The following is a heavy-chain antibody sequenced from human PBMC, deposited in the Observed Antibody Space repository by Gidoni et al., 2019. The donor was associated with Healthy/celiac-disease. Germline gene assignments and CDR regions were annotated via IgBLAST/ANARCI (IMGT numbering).Heavy chain of an antibody. V-gene: IGHV3-21*01. CDR1: GFTFSSYS. Sequence: EVQLVESGGGLVKPGGSLRLSCAASGFTFSSYSMNWVRQAPGKGLEWVSSISSSSSYIYYADSVKGRFTISRDNAKNSLYLQMNSLRAEDTAVYYCARDLTAVAGYYFDYWGQGTLVTVSS. D-gene: IGHD6-19*01. J-gene: IGHJ4*02. CDR2: ISSSSSYI. CDR3: ARDLTAVAGYYFDY.